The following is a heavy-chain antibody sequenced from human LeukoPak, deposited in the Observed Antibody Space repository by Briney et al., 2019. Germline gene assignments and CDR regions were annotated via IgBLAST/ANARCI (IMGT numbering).Heavy chain of an antibody. V-gene: IGHV4-31*03. CDR1: GGSISSGGYY. CDR2: IYYSGST. J-gene: IGHJ4*02. CDR3: ASYSDYDILTGLFDY. Sequence: SQTLSLTCTVSGGSISSGGYYWSWIRQHPGKGLGWIGYIYYSGSTYYNPSLKSRVTISVDTSKNQFSLKLSSVTAADTAVYYCASYSDYDILTGLFDYWGQGTLVTVSS. D-gene: IGHD3-9*01.